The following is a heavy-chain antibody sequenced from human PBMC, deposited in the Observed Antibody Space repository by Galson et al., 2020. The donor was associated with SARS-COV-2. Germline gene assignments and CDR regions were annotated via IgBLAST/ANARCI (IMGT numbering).Heavy chain of an antibody. Sequence: SSYSMNWVRQDPGKGLEWVSSISSSSSYIYYADSVKGRFTISRDNAKNSLYLQMNSLRAEDTAVYYCATQSSDKYYYYGMDVWGQGTTVTVSS. CDR3: ATQSSDKYYYYGMDV. CDR2: ISSSSSYI. CDR1: SSYS. D-gene: IGHD3-10*01. V-gene: IGHV3-21*01. J-gene: IGHJ6*02.